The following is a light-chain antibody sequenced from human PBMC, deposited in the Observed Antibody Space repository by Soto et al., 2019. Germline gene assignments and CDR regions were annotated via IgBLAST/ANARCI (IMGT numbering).Light chain of an antibody. CDR1: SSDVGGYNY. Sequence: QSALTQPASGSGAPGQSITISCTGTSSDVGGYNYVSWYQQHPGKAPKVMIYEVSNRPSGVSNRFSGSKSGNTASLTISGLQAEDEADYYCSSYSSIGSLVFGTGTKVTAL. CDR3: SSYSSIGSLV. V-gene: IGLV2-14*01. J-gene: IGLJ1*01. CDR2: EVS.